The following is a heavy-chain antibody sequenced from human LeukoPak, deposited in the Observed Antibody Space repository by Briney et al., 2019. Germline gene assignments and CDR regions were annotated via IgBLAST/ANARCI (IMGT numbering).Heavy chain of an antibody. J-gene: IGHJ4*02. V-gene: IGHV1-2*02. D-gene: IGHD3-10*01. CDR1: GYTFTGYY. CDR2: INPNSGAT. CDR3: ARAVGGDGSGSL. Sequence: ASVKVSCKASGYTFTGYYMHWVRQAPGQGLEWMGWINPNSGATNYAQKFQGRVTTTRDTSISTASMELSSLKPDDTAVYYCARAVGGDGSGSLWGPGTLVTVSS.